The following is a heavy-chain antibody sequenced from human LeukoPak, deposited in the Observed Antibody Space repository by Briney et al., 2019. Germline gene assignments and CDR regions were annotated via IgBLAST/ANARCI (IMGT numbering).Heavy chain of an antibody. CDR2: INPNSGGT. V-gene: IGHV1-2*02. J-gene: IGHJ4*02. CDR1: GYTFTGYY. CDR3: ARIPDSYGYTLD. D-gene: IGHD5-18*01. Sequence: ASVKVSCKASGYTFTGYYMHWVRQAPGQGLEWMGWINPNSGGTNYAQKLQGRVTMTTDTSTSTAYMELRSLRSDDTAVYYCARIPDSYGYTLDWGQGTLVTVSS.